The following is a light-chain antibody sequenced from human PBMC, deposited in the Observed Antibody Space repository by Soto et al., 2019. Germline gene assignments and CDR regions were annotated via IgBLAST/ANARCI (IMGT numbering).Light chain of an antibody. CDR1: QSISSY. Sequence: DIQMTQSPSSLSASVGDRDTITCRAGQSISSYLNWYQQKPGKAPKLLIYAASSLQSGVPSRFSGSGSGTEFTLTISSLQSEDFAEYHCQQYNNWPQTFGQGTKVDIK. CDR2: AAS. V-gene: IGKV1-39*01. J-gene: IGKJ1*01. CDR3: QQYNNWPQT.